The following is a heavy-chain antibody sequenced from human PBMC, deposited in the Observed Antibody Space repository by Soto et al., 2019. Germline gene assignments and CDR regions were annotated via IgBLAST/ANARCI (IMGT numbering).Heavy chain of an antibody. Sequence: GGSLRLSCAASGFTFSSYGMHWVRQAPGKGLEWVAVISYDGSNKYYADSVKGRFTISRDNSKNTLYLQMNSLRAEDTAVYYCAKEGIFGVANFDYWGQGTLVTVSS. D-gene: IGHD3-3*01. J-gene: IGHJ4*02. CDR1: GFTFSSYG. CDR3: AKEGIFGVANFDY. CDR2: ISYDGSNK. V-gene: IGHV3-30*18.